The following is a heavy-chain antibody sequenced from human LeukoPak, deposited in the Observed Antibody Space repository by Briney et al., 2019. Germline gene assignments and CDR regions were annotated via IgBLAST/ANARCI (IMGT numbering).Heavy chain of an antibody. CDR2: IWYDGSNK. V-gene: IGHV3-33*01. CDR1: GFTFSSYG. CDR3: ARDSHTAPEY. D-gene: IGHD2/OR15-2a*01. Sequence: PGRSLRLSCAASGFTFSSYGMHWVRQAPGKGLEWVAVIWYDGSNKYYADSVKGRFTISRDNAKNSLYLQMNSLRAEDTAVYYCARDSHTAPEYWGQGTLVTVSS. J-gene: IGHJ4*02.